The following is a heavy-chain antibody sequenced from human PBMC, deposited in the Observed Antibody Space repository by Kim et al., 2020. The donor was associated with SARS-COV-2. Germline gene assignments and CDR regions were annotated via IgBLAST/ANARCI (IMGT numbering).Heavy chain of an antibody. Sequence: SVTLSLTCTVSGGSISSSSYYWGWIRQPPGKGLEWIGSIYYSGSTYYNPSLKSRVTISVDTSKNQFSLKLSSVTAADTAVYYCARLTTYYYYGMDVWGQG. CDR1: GGSISSSSYY. CDR2: IYYSGST. D-gene: IGHD4-4*01. V-gene: IGHV4-39*01. J-gene: IGHJ6*02. CDR3: ARLTTYYYYGMDV.